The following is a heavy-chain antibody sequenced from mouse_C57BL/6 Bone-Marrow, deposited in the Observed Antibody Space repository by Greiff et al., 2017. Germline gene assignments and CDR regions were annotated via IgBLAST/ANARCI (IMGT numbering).Heavy chain of an antibody. D-gene: IGHD1-1*01. Sequence: EVKLVESGGGLVKPGGSLKLSCAASGFTFSSYAMSWVRQTPEKRLEWVATISDGGSYTYYPDNVKGRLTISRDNAKNNLYLQMSHLKSEDTAMYYCARDMDYGSSPWGQGTLVTVSA. CDR2: ISDGGSYT. V-gene: IGHV5-4*01. CDR1: GFTFSSYA. J-gene: IGHJ3*01. CDR3: ARDMDYGSSP.